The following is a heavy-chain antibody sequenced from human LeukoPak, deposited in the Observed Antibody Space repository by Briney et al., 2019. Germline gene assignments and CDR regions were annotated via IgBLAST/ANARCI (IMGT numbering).Heavy chain of an antibody. CDR2: IFFGGST. Sequence: SETLYLTCTVSGGSISSSNYYWGWIRQPPGKGLEWIGSIFFGGSTHYSPSLKSRVTISVDTSKNQFSLKLSSVTAADTAVYYCAREPDYWGQGTLVTVSS. CDR1: GGSISSSNYY. V-gene: IGHV4-39*07. D-gene: IGHD1-14*01. CDR3: AREPDY. J-gene: IGHJ4*02.